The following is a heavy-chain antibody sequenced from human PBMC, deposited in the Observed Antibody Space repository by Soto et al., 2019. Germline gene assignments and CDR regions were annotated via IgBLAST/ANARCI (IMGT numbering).Heavy chain of an antibody. CDR3: ARSRPYCSGGSCYGVWFDP. V-gene: IGHV4-31*03. Sequence: PSETLSLTCTVSGGSISSGGYYWSWIPQHPGKGLEWIGYIYYSGSTYYNPSLKSRVTISVDTSKNQFSLKLSSVTAADTAVYYCARSRPYCSGGSCYGVWFDPWGQGTLVTVSS. J-gene: IGHJ5*02. CDR2: IYYSGST. CDR1: GGSISSGGYY. D-gene: IGHD2-15*01.